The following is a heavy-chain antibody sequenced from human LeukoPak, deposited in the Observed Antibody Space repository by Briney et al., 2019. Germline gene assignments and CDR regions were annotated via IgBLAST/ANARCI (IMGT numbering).Heavy chain of an antibody. CDR2: IIPIFGTA. V-gene: IGHV1-69*13. J-gene: IGHJ3*02. CDR3: ARAGWLHLRGAFDI. D-gene: IGHD5-24*01. Sequence: ASVKVSCKASGGTFSSYAINWVRQAPGQGLEWMGGIIPIFGTANYAQKFQGRVTITADESTSTAYMELSSLTSEDTAVYSYARAGWLHLRGAFDIWGQGTMVTVSS. CDR1: GGTFSSYA.